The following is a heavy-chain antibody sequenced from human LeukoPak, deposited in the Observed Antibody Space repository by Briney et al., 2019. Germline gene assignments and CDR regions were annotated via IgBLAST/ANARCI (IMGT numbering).Heavy chain of an antibody. D-gene: IGHD3-9*01. V-gene: IGHV4-34*01. CDR1: GGSFSGYY. Sequence: SQTLSLTCAVYGGSFSGYYWSWIRQPPGKGLEWIGEINHSGSTNYNPSLKSRVTISVDTSKNQFSLKLSSVTAADTAVYYCARGGTYYDILTGYRYSDYWGQGTLVTVSS. J-gene: IGHJ4*02. CDR2: INHSGST. CDR3: ARGGTYYDILTGYRYSDY.